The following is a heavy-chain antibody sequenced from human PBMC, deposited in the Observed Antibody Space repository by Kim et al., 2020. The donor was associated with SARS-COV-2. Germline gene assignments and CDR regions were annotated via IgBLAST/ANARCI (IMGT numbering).Heavy chain of an antibody. J-gene: IGHJ4*01. CDR1: GFTFSSYA. CDR3: AKSDIAYFGADCYFFDY. Sequence: GGSLRLSCAASGFTFSSYAMSWVRQAPGKGLEWVSVIYSGGSFTYYADSVKGRFTISRDNSKNTLYLQMASLRAEDTAVYYFAKSDIAYFGADCYFFDY. D-gene: IGHD2-21*02. V-gene: IGHV3-23*03. CDR2: IYSGGSFT.